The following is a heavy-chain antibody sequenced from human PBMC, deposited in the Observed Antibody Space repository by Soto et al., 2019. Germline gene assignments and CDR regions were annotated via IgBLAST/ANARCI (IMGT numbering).Heavy chain of an antibody. Sequence: QVQLVESGGGVVQPGRSLRLSCAASGFTFSSYGMHWVRQAPGKGLEWVAGISYDGSNKYYADSVKGRVTVSRDKSNNTLDLQVNSLIAEDTAVYYCAKDKVPVVVTAPFDYWGQGTLVTVSS. CDR2: ISYDGSNK. D-gene: IGHD2-21*02. CDR3: AKDKVPVVVTAPFDY. V-gene: IGHV3-30*18. J-gene: IGHJ4*02. CDR1: GFTFSSYG.